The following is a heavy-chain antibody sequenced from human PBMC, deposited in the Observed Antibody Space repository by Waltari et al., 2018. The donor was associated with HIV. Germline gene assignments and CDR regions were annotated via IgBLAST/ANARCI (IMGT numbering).Heavy chain of an antibody. J-gene: IGHJ4*02. CDR2: INPSGGST. CDR1: GYTFTSYY. V-gene: IGHV1-46*01. Sequence: QVQLVQSGAEVKKPGASVKVSCKASGYTFTSYYMHWVRQAPGQGLEWMGIINPSGGSTSYAQKCQGRVTMTRDTSTSTVYMELSSLRSEDTAVYYCAINKVAATHQSPFDYWGQGTLVTVSS. D-gene: IGHD2-15*01. CDR3: AINKVAATHQSPFDY.